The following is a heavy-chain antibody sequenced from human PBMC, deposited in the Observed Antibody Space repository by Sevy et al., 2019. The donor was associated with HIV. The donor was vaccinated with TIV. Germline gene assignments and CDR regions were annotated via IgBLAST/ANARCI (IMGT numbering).Heavy chain of an antibody. V-gene: IGHV4-39*01. CDR3: ARRRITIFGVVSPGWFDP. J-gene: IGHJ5*02. D-gene: IGHD3-3*01. Sequence: SETLSLTCTVSGGSISSSSYYWGWIRQPPGKGLEWIGSINYSGSTYYNPSLKSRVTISVDTSKNQFSQKLSSVTAADTAVYYCARRRITIFGVVSPGWFDPWGQGTLVTVSS. CDR2: INYSGST. CDR1: GGSISSSSYY.